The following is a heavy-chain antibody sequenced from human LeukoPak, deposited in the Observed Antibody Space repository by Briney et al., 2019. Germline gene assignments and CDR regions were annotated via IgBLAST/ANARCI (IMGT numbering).Heavy chain of an antibody. CDR2: ISGSGGST. V-gene: IGHV3-23*01. D-gene: IGHD3-16*01. CDR1: GFTFSSYW. Sequence: GGSLRLSCVSSGFTFSSYWMHWVRQAPGKGLEWVSAISGSGGSTYYADSVKGRFTISRDNSKNTLYLQMDSLRAEDTAVYYCANSDYVWGSYDYWGQGTLVTVSS. J-gene: IGHJ4*02. CDR3: ANSDYVWGSYDY.